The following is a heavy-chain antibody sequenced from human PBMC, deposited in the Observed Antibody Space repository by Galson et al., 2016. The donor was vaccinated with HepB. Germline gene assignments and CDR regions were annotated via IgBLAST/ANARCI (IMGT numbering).Heavy chain of an antibody. CDR3: ARRRCLGLWFGEVDY. D-gene: IGHD3-10*01. Sequence: PALVKPTQTLTLTCTFSGFSLTTRGVGVGWIRQPPGKALEWLVLIYWDDDRRFSPSLKTRLTITKDTSKNQVVLTMANMDPVDTATYYCARRRCLGLWFGEVDYWGQGTLATVSS. CDR1: GFSLTTRGVG. J-gene: IGHJ4*02. V-gene: IGHV2-5*02. CDR2: IYWDDDR.